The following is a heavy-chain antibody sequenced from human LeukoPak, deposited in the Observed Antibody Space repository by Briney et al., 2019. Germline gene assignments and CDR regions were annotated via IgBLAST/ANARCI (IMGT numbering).Heavy chain of an antibody. D-gene: IGHD2-2*01. J-gene: IGHJ3*02. CDR1: GFTFSGSA. Sequence: PGGSLRLSCAASGFTFSGSAMHWVRQASGKGLEWVGRIRSKANSYATAYAASVKGRFTISRDDSKNTAYLQMNSLKTEDTAVYYCTGYCSSTSCSDAFDIWGQGTMVTVSS. V-gene: IGHV3-73*01. CDR2: IRSKANSYAT. CDR3: TGYCSSTSCSDAFDI.